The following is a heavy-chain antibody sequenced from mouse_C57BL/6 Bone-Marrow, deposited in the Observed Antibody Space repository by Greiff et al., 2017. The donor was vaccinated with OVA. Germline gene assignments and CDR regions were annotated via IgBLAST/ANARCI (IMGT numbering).Heavy chain of an antibody. Sequence: EVKLVESGGGLVQPGGSMKLSCVASGFTFSNYWMNWVRQSPEQGLEWVAQIRLKSDNYATHYAESVKGRFTISRDDSKSSVYLQMNNLRAEDTGIYYCTGGCRIYYGSSPFDYWGQGTTLTVSS. CDR1: GFTFSNYW. D-gene: IGHD1-1*01. J-gene: IGHJ2*01. CDR2: IRLKSDNYAT. V-gene: IGHV6-3*01. CDR3: TGGCRIYYGSSPFDY.